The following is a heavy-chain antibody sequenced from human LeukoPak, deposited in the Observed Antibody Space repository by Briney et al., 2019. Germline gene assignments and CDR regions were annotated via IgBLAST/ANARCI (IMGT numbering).Heavy chain of an antibody. Sequence: PSETLSLTCTVSGGSISSSSYYWGWIRQPPGKGLEWIGSIYYSGSTYYNPSLKSRVTISVDTSKNQFSLKLSSVTAADTAVYYCAGGLYDFWSGSPPNWFDPWGQGTLVTVSS. CDR1: GGSISSSSYY. CDR2: IYYSGST. J-gene: IGHJ5*02. CDR3: AGGLYDFWSGSPPNWFDP. V-gene: IGHV4-39*07. D-gene: IGHD3-3*01.